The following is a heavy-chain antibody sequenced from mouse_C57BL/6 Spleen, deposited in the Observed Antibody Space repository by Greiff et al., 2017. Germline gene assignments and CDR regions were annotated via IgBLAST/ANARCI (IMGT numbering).Heavy chain of an antibody. CDR3: ARDYYVISYFDY. D-gene: IGHD1-1*01. CDR2: IDPSDSET. V-gene: IGHV1-52*01. CDR1: GYTFTSYW. Sequence: QVQLKQPGAELVRPGSSVKLSCKASGYTFTSYWMHWVKQRPIQGLEWIGNIDPSDSETHYNQKFKDKATLTVDKSSSTAYMQLSSLTSEDSAVYYCARDYYVISYFDYWGQGTTLTVSS. J-gene: IGHJ2*01.